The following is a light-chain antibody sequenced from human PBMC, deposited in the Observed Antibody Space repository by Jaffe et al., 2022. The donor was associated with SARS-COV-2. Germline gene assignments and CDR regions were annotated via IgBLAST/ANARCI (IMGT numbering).Light chain of an antibody. CDR1: SSDVGGSNY. CDR2: EVF. J-gene: IGLJ2*01. V-gene: IGLV2-8*01. CDR3: SSYAGNNNLL. Sequence: QSALTQPPSASGSPGQSVTMSCTGTSSDVGGSNYVSWYRQYPGKAPRLIIYEVFKRPSGVPARFSASKSGNTASLTVSGLQDDDEADYYCSSYAGNNNLLFGGGTKLTVL.